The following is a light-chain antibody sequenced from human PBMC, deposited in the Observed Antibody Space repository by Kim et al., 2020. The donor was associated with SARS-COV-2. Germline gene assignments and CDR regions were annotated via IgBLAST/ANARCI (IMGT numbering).Light chain of an antibody. J-gene: IGLJ2*01. CDR2: EGT. CDR1: SRDAGSHKF. CDR3: CSSGDTRILF. Sequence: SALTQPASVSGSPGQAITISCTGISRDAGSHKFVSWYQQHPGKAPKLFIYEGTKRPSGVSARFSGSKSGDTASLIISGLQPEDEADYHCCSSGDTRILFFGGGTQLTVL. V-gene: IGLV2-23*01.